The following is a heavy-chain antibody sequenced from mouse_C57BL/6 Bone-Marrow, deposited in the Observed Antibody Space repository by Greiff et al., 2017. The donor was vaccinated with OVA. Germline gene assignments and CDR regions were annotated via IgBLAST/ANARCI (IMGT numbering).Heavy chain of an antibody. CDR2: IDPENGDT. CDR1: GFNITDYY. Sequence: VQLQQSGAELVRPGASVKLSCTASGFNITDYYMHWVKQRPEQGLEWIGWIDPENGDTEYASKFKGKATLTADTSSNTAYLQLSSLTAEDTAVYYYTTYYFDDWGQGTTLTVSS. V-gene: IGHV14-4*01. CDR3: TTYYFDD. J-gene: IGHJ2*01.